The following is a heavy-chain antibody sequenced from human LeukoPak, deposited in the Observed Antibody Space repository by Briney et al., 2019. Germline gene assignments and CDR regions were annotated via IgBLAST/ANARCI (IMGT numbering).Heavy chain of an antibody. V-gene: IGHV4-4*07. Sequence: SETLSLTCTVSSGSISSYYWSWIRQPAGKGLEWIGRIYASGSTKYNPSPKSRVTMSVDTSKNQFSLKLSSVTAADTAVYYCARAISNDDNSGYYYWGQGTLVTVSS. J-gene: IGHJ4*02. CDR1: SGSISSYY. D-gene: IGHD3-22*01. CDR3: ARAISNDDNSGYYY. CDR2: IYASGST.